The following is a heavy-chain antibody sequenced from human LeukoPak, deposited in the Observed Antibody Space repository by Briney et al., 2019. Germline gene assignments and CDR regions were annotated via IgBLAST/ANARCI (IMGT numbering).Heavy chain of an antibody. CDR1: GGSISSGDYY. CDR2: IYYSGST. J-gene: IGHJ5*02. Sequence: PSQTLSPTCTVSGGSISSGDYYWSWIRQPPGKGLEWIGYIYYSGSTYYNPSLKSRVTISVDTSKNQFSLKLSSVTAADTAVHYCAREFDCSGGSCYRGWFDPWGQGTLVTVSS. D-gene: IGHD2-15*01. CDR3: AREFDCSGGSCYRGWFDP. V-gene: IGHV4-30-4*08.